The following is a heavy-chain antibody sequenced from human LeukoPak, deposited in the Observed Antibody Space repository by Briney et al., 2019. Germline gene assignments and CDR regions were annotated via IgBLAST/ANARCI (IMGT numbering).Heavy chain of an antibody. V-gene: IGHV3-30*18. Sequence: GGSLRLSCAASGFTFSTFGMHWVCQAPGKGLEWVAVISFDGRIKYYADSVKGRFTISRDNSKNTLYLQMNSLRAEDTAVYYCAKEGGVASGIGWFDPWGQGTLVTVSS. D-gene: IGHD3-16*01. CDR3: AKEGGVASGIGWFDP. J-gene: IGHJ5*02. CDR2: ISFDGRIK. CDR1: GFTFSTFG.